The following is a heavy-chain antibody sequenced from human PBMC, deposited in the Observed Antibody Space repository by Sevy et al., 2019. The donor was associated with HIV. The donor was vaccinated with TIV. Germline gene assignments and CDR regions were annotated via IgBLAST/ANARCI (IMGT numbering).Heavy chain of an antibody. D-gene: IGHD4-4*01. CDR1: GFIFSGYS. Sequence: GGSLRLSCSASGFIFSGYSMNWVRQAPGKGLEWVSSISGSGTFIYSADSVKGRFTVSRDNAKNSLYLQMNSLRAEDTAVYYSASGEGGYSNHDYWGQGTLVTVSS. V-gene: IGHV3-21*01. J-gene: IGHJ4*02. CDR2: ISGSGTFI. CDR3: ASGEGGYSNHDY.